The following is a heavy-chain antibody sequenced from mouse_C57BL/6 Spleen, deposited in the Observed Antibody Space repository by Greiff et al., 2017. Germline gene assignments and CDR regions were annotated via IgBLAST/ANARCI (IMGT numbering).Heavy chain of an antibody. Sequence: VQLQQSGAELARPGASVKLSCKASGYTFPSYGISWVKQRTGQGLEWIGELYPRSGNTYYNEKFKGKATLTADKSSSTAYMELRSLTSEDSAVYFCARYYDGYYEYFDYWGQGTTLTGAS. V-gene: IGHV1-81*01. J-gene: IGHJ2*01. CDR2: LYPRSGNT. CDR3: ARYYDGYYEYFDY. D-gene: IGHD2-3*01. CDR1: GYTFPSYG.